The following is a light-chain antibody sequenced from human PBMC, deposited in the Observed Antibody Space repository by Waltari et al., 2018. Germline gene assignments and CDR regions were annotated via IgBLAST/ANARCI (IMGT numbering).Light chain of an antibody. CDR3: FVWDDSLSGLWV. V-gene: IGLV1-47*01. CDR1: NSNIGSNH. J-gene: IGLJ3*02. Sequence: QSVLTQSPSTSGTPGQRVTISCSGSNSNIGSNHVYWYQQLPGTAPKLLIYRSVLRPSGDPGRFSGSRSRASASRAISGRRSEDEAQYYCFVWDDSLSGLWVFGGGTKLTVL. CDR2: RSV.